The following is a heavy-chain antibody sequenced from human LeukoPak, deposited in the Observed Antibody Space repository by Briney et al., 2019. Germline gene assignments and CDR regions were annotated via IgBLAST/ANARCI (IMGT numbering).Heavy chain of an antibody. CDR2: IIPIFGTA. V-gene: IGHV1-69*01. D-gene: IGHD3-10*01. Sequence: GSSVKVSCKASGGTFSSYAISWVRQAPGQGLEWMGGIIPIFGTANYAQKFQGRVTITADESTSTAYMELSSLRSEDTAVYYCASMVRGVIPHYYFDYWGQGTLATVSS. CDR1: GGTFSSYA. CDR3: ASMVRGVIPHYYFDY. J-gene: IGHJ4*02.